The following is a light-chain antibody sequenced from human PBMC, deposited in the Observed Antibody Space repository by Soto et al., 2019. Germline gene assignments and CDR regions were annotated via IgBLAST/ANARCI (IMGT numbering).Light chain of an antibody. CDR2: GNS. Sequence: QSVLTQPPSVSGAPGQRVTISCTGSSSNIGACYDVHWYQQLPGTAPKLLIYGNSNRPSGGPDRFSGSKSGTSASLAITGLLAEDEADYDCQSYDSSLSGSVFGGGTKLTVL. J-gene: IGLJ2*01. CDR3: QSYDSSLSGSV. CDR1: SSNIGACYD. V-gene: IGLV1-40*01.